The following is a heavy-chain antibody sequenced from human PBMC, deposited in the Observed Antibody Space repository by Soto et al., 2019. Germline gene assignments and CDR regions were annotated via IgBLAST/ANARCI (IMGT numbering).Heavy chain of an antibody. Sequence: SLRLSCAASGFTFSSYAMSWVRQAPGKGLEWVSAISGSGGSTYYADSVKGRFTISRDNSKNTLYLQMNSLRAEDTAVYYCAKNGEYYYGMDVWGQGTTVTVSS. D-gene: IGHD3-10*01. CDR2: ISGSGGST. V-gene: IGHV3-23*01. CDR3: AKNGEYYYGMDV. CDR1: GFTFSSYA. J-gene: IGHJ6*02.